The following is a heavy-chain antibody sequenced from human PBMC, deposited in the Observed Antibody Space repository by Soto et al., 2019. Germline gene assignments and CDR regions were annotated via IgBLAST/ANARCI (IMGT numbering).Heavy chain of an antibody. J-gene: IGHJ4*02. CDR3: ARVAVEMATIHVFDY. CDR1: GFTFSSYA. V-gene: IGHV3-30-3*01. CDR2: ISYDGSNK. D-gene: IGHD5-12*01. Sequence: QVQLVESGGGVVQPGRSLRLSCAASGFTFSSYAMHWVRQAPGKGLAWVAVISYDGSNKYYADSVKGRFTISRDNSTNTLYLQMNSLRAEDTAVYYCARVAVEMATIHVFDYWGQGTLVTVSS.